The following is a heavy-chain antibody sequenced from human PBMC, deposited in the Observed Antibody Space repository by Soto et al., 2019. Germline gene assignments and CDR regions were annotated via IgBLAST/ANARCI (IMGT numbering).Heavy chain of an antibody. V-gene: IGHV2-70*01. J-gene: IGHJ6*02. D-gene: IGHD3-10*01. CDR1: GFSLSTSGMC. Sequence: SGPTLVNPTQTLTLTCTFSGFSLSTSGMCVSLIRQPPGKALEWLALIDWDDDKYYSTSLKTRLTISKDTSKNQVVLTMTNMDPVDTATYYCARTHSGYYYYGMDVWGQGTTVTVYS. CDR2: IDWDDDK. CDR3: ARTHSGYYYYGMDV.